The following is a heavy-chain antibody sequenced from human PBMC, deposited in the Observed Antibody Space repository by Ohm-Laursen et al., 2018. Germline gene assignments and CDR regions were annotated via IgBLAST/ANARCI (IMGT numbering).Heavy chain of an antibody. J-gene: IGHJ3*02. Sequence: RSLRLSCSASGFTFSSYGMHWVRQAPGKGLEWVAVISYDGRNKHYADSVKGRFTISRDNSKNTLHLQMSSLRAEDTAVYYCAKEWELLQDAVDIWGQGTMVTVSS. D-gene: IGHD1-26*01. CDR3: AKEWELLQDAVDI. CDR1: GFTFSSYG. V-gene: IGHV3-30*18. CDR2: ISYDGRNK.